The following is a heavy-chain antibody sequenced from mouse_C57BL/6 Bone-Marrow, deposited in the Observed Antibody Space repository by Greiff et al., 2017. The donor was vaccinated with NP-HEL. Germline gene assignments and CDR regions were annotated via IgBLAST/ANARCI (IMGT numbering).Heavy chain of an antibody. D-gene: IGHD2-3*01. J-gene: IGHJ2*01. V-gene: IGHV10-1*01. Sequence: GGGLVQPKGSLKLSCAASGFSFNTYAMNCVRHAPGTGLEWVARIRSKSNNYATYYADSLKDRFTISRDDSESMLYLQMNNLKTEDTAMYYCVRQGYDGYYLDYWGQGTTLTVSS. CDR1: GFSFNTYA. CDR2: IRSKSNNYAT. CDR3: VRQGYDGYYLDY.